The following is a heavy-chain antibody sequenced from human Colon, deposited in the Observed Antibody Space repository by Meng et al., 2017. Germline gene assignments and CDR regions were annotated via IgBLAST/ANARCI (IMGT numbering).Heavy chain of an antibody. D-gene: IGHD1-26*01. Sequence: GGSLRLSCAASGFTFSSYEMNWVRQAPGKGLEWVSYISSSGSTIYYADSVKGRFTISRDNAKNLLYLQMNSLRAEDTAVYYCASWGSYGFYYGMDVWGQGTTVTVSS. CDR2: ISSSGSTI. V-gene: IGHV3-48*03. CDR3: ASWGSYGFYYGMDV. J-gene: IGHJ6*02. CDR1: GFTFSSYE.